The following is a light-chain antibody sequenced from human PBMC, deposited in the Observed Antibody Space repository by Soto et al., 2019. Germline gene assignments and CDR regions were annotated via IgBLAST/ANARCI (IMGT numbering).Light chain of an antibody. J-gene: IGKJ1*01. CDR2: DVS. V-gene: IGKV1-33*01. CDR1: QDINHY. Sequence: DIQMTQSPSSLSASVGDRVTIPCQASQDINHYLNWYQHKPGEAPKLLIYDVSNLDTGVPVRFSGGGSGTDFTLTISSLQPDDFATYYCQHYNSYSEAFGQGTKV. CDR3: QHYNSYSEA.